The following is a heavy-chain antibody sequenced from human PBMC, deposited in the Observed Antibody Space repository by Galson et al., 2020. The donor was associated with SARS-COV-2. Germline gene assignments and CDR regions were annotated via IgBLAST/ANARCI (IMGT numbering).Heavy chain of an antibody. D-gene: IGHD3-10*01. J-gene: IGHJ4*02. Sequence: SATLSLTCTVSGGSISSSSYYWGWIRQPPGKGLEWIGSIYYSGSTYYNPSLKSRVTISVDTSKNQFSLKLSSVTAADTAVYYCARLERRGVRGVGTPDYWGQGTLVTVSS. CDR3: ARLERRGVRGVGTPDY. CDR1: GGSISSSSYY. V-gene: IGHV4-39*01. CDR2: IYYSGST.